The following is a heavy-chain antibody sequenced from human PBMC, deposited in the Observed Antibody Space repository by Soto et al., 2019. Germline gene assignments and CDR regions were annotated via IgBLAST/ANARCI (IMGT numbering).Heavy chain of an antibody. CDR2: ISAYNGNT. Sequence: ASVKVSCKASGYSITSNGISWVRQAPGQGLEWMGWISAYNGNTNYAQKFQGRVIMTTDTSTSTAYMELRSLRSDDTAVYYCARQRLGSGSYYRNYYYYMDVWGKGITVTVSS. CDR1: GYSITSNG. D-gene: IGHD3-10*01. V-gene: IGHV1-18*01. J-gene: IGHJ6*03. CDR3: ARQRLGSGSYYRNYYYYMDV.